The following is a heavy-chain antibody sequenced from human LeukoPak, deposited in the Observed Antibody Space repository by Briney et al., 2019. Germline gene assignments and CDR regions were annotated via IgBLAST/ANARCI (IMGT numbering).Heavy chain of an antibody. CDR2: IFTSGST. Sequence: SETLSLTCTVSGGSISSGSYYWSWIRQPAGKGLEWIGRIFTSGSTKYNPSLKSRVTISVDTSKNQFSLKLSSVTAADTAVYYCARVVYSGYDFRGAMDVWGKGTTVTVSS. CDR3: ARVVYSGYDFRGAMDV. D-gene: IGHD5-12*01. J-gene: IGHJ6*03. CDR1: GGSISSGSYY. V-gene: IGHV4-61*02.